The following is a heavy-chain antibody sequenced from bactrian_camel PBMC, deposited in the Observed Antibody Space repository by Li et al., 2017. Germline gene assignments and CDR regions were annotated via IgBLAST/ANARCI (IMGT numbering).Heavy chain of an antibody. CDR2: ISGSGTGT. Sequence: VQLVESGGALVQPGGSLRLSCAASGFTLSRYPMSWVRQAPGKGHEWVSTISGSGTGTYYADSVKGRFTIPRDNAKNTVYLLMNSLRPDDTAVYSCARVRGVVAGTPTGARGPRSPSP. CDR1: GFTLSRYP. D-gene: IGHD6*01. J-gene: IGHJ4*01. V-gene: IGHV3S40*01. CDR3: ARVRGVVAGTPT.